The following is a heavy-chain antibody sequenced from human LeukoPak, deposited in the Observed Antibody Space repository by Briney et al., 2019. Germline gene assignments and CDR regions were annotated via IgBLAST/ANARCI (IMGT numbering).Heavy chain of an antibody. J-gene: IGHJ3*02. CDR3: ARPIVGATDAFDI. CDR2: ISAYNGNT. Sequence: ASVKVSCKASVYTFTSSGICWVRQDPGQGLGWMGWISAYNGNTNYAQKLQGRVTMTTDTSTSTAYMELRSLRSDDTAVYYCARPIVGATDAFDIWGQGTMVTVSS. D-gene: IGHD1-26*01. V-gene: IGHV1-18*01. CDR1: VYTFTSSG.